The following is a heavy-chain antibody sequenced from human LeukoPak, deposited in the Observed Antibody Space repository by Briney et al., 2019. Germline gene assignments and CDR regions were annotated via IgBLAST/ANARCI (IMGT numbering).Heavy chain of an antibody. CDR1: GYTFTGYY. Sequence: ASVKVSCKASGYTFTGYYMHWVRQAPGQGLEWMGWINPNSGGTNYAQKFQGRVTMTRDTSISTAYMELSRLRSDDTAVYYCARLESSGYYYSFDYWGQGALVTVSS. J-gene: IGHJ4*02. V-gene: IGHV1-2*02. D-gene: IGHD3-22*01. CDR2: INPNSGGT. CDR3: ARLESSGYYYSFDY.